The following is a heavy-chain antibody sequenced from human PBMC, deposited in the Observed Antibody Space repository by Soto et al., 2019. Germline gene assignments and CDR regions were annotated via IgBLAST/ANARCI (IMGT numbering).Heavy chain of an antibody. CDR2: IYCSGST. J-gene: IGHJ4*02. Sequence: SETLSLTCTVSGGSISSYYWSWIRQPPGKGLEWIGYIYCSGSTNYNPSLKSRVTITINTSKNQFSLKLTSVTAADTAVYYCARVSSGWWYFDYGGQGTLVTVS. CDR1: GGSISSYY. CDR3: ARVSSGWWYFDY. D-gene: IGHD6-19*01. V-gene: IGHV4-59*01.